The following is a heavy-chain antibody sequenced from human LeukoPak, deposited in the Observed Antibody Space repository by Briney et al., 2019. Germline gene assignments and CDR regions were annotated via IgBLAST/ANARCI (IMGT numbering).Heavy chain of an antibody. Sequence: GGSLRLSCAASGFTFSSYAMNWVRQAPGKGLEWVSAISGGSGSTYYADSVKGRFTISRDNSKNTLYLQMNSLRAEDTAVYYCAKLTRTSGYGINNDYWGQGTLVTVSS. D-gene: IGHD3-22*01. CDR1: GFTFSSYA. J-gene: IGHJ4*02. CDR3: AKLTRTSGYGINNDY. V-gene: IGHV3-23*01. CDR2: ISGGSGST.